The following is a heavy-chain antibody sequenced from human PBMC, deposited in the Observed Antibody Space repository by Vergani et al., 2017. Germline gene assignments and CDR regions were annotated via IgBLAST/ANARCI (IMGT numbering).Heavy chain of an antibody. V-gene: IGHV4-31*03. Sequence: QLQLQESGPGLVKPSETLSLTCTVSGGSISSGGYYWSWIRQHPGKGLEWIGYIYYSGSTYYNPSLKSRVTISVDTCKNQFSLKLSSVTAADTAVYYCARTRTNRDFWSGYGYWFDPWGQGTLVTVSS. CDR3: ARTRTNRDFWSGYGYWFDP. D-gene: IGHD3-3*01. CDR1: GGSISSGGYY. J-gene: IGHJ5*02. CDR2: IYYSGST.